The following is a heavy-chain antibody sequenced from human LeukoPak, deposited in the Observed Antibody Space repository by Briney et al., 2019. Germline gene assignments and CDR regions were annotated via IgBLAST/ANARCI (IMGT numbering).Heavy chain of an antibody. Sequence: ASVKVCCKASGGTFSSYAISWVRQAPGQGLEWMGRIIPILGIANYAQKFQGRVTITADKATSTAYMELSSLRSEDTAVYYCAREYSSTWYWFDPWGQGTLVTVSS. D-gene: IGHD6-13*01. J-gene: IGHJ5*02. CDR2: IIPILGIA. CDR1: GGTFSSYA. V-gene: IGHV1-69*04. CDR3: AREYSSTWYWFDP.